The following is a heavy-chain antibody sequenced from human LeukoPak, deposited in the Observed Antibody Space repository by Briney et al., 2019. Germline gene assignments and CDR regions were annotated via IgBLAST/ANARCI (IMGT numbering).Heavy chain of an antibody. V-gene: IGHV4-39*02. CDR1: GDSVSSSSYY. J-gene: IGHJ4*02. CDR2: ICHSGST. CDR3: ARLKGYYIDF. Sequence: SETLSLTCSVSGDSVSSSSYYWGWIRQPPGKGLEDIGCICHSGSTFYNPSLESRVTISVDTSENHFSLKLSSVTAADTAVYYCARLKGYYIDFWGQGTLVTVSS.